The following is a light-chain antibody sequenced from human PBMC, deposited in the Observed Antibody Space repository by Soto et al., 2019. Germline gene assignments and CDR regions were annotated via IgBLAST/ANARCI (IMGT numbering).Light chain of an antibody. CDR2: KVS. CDR3: MQGTNWPRT. J-gene: IGKJ1*01. V-gene: IGKV2-30*01. CDR1: QSLVSSDGNTF. Sequence: DVVMTQSPLSLPVTLGQPASISCRSSQSLVSSDGNTFLNWFHQRPGQSPRRLIYKVSNRDSGVPDRFSGSGSGTDFTLKISRVEAEDVGVYYCMQGTNWPRTFGQGTKV.